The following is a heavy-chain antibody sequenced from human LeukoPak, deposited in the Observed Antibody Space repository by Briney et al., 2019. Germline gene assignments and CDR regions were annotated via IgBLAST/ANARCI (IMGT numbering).Heavy chain of an antibody. CDR2: ISSSGSTT. CDR3: ARGPAVAGTFDY. CDR1: GFTFSSYE. J-gene: IGHJ4*02. V-gene: IGHV3-48*03. D-gene: IGHD6-19*01. Sequence: GGSLRLSCAASGFTFSSYEMTWVRQAPGKGLEWVSYISSSGSTTYYADSVKGRFTFSRDNAKNSLYLQMNSLRAEDTAVYYCARGPAVAGTFDYWGQGTLVTVSS.